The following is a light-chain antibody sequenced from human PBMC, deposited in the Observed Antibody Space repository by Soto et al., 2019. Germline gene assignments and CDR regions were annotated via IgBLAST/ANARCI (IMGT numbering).Light chain of an antibody. CDR3: QSYDSSLSGSV. CDR2: GNS. CDR1: SSNIGAGYD. J-gene: IGLJ2*01. Sequence: QSVLTQPPSVSGAPGQRVTISCTGSSSNIGAGYDVHWYQHLPGTAPKLLIYGNSNRPSGVPDRFSGSKSGTSASLAITGLQAEDEADYYCQSYDSSLSGSVFGGGTKLTGL. V-gene: IGLV1-40*01.